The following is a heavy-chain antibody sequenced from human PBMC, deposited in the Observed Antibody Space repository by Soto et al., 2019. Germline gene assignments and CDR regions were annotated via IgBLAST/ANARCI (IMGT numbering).Heavy chain of an antibody. CDR1: GFTFSSYG. CDR3: AKDSHTMVRGVNTGFDY. Sequence: GGSLRLSCAASGFTFSSYGMHWVRQAPGKGLEWVAVISYDGSNKYYADSVKGRFTISRDNSKNTLYLQMNSLRAEDTAVFYCAKDSHTMVRGVNTGFDYWGQGTLVTVSS. V-gene: IGHV3-30*18. J-gene: IGHJ4*02. CDR2: ISYDGSNK. D-gene: IGHD3-10*01.